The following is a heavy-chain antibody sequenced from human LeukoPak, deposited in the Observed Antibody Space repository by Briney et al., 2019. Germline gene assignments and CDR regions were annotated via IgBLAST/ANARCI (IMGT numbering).Heavy chain of an antibody. V-gene: IGHV4-31*03. J-gene: IGHJ6*03. Sequence: SETLSLTCTVSGGSISSGGYYWSWIRQHPGKGLEWIGYIYYSGNTYYNPSLKSRVTISVDTSKNQFSLKLSSVTAADTAVYYCARGYSSSWYGYYYYYMDVWGKGTTVTVSS. CDR2: IYYSGNT. CDR3: ARGYSSSWYGYYYYYMDV. CDR1: GGSISSGGYY. D-gene: IGHD6-13*01.